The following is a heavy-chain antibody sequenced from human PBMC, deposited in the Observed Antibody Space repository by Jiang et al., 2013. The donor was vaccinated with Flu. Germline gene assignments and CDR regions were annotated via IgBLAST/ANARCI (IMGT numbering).Heavy chain of an antibody. Sequence: GVVQPGTSLRLSCVVSGFTFRNYGMHWVRQAPGKGLEWVALIWSDGSKTHYVESVKGRFTVSRDDSKNTLYLQMNSLRAEDTAVYFCVRDDGTSSHYENLAYWGQGTLVTVSS. CDR3: VRDDGTSSHYENLAY. J-gene: IGHJ4*02. CDR2: IWSDGSKT. V-gene: IGHV3-33*01. D-gene: IGHD4-11*01. CDR1: GFTFRNYG.